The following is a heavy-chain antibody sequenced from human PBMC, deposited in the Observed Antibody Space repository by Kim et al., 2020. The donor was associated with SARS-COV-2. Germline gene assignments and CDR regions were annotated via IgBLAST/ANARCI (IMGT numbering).Heavy chain of an antibody. CDR3: ARCNSRVQGVITWFAR. D-gene: IGHD3-10*01. J-gene: IGHJ5*02. CDR1: TFAGSTYY. CDR2: IHSGGSA. V-gene: IGHV3-53*01. Sequence: GGSLRLSCVASTFAGSTYYMSWVRQAPGKGLDGVSIIHSGGSASYADSVRGRFTISRDNSKNTLYLQMSSLRADDTAVYYCARCNSRVQGVITWFARWV.